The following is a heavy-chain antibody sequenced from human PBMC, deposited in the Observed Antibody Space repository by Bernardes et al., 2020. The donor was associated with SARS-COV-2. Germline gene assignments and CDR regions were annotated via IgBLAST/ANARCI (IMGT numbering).Heavy chain of an antibody. V-gene: IGHV3-9*01. CDR3: AKVADDASLGDY. D-gene: IGHD3-16*01. Sequence: GGSLRLSCVASGFRFDDHAMHWVRQAPGKGLEWVSGISWNSGNIGYADSVKGRFTISRDNAKSSLDLQMNSLRVEDTALYFCAKVADDASLGDYWGQGTLVTVSS. CDR2: ISWNSGNI. CDR1: GFRFDDHA. J-gene: IGHJ4*02.